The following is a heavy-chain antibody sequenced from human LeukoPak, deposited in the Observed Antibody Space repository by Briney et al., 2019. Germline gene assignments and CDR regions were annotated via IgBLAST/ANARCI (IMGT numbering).Heavy chain of an antibody. Sequence: PSETLSLTCTVSGGSISTITYYWGWIRQPRGKGLEWVGHMYYRGNTFYNPSLKSRVTISVDTSKNQFSLKLRSVTAADTAVYYCARLYGNYQNYFDYWGQGTLVTVSS. V-gene: IGHV4-39*07. J-gene: IGHJ4*02. CDR1: GGSISTITYY. CDR3: ARLYGNYQNYFDY. CDR2: MYYRGNT. D-gene: IGHD1-7*01.